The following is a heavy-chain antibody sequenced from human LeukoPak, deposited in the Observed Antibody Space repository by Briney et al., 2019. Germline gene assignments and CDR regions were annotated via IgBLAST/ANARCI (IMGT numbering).Heavy chain of an antibody. V-gene: IGHV4-34*01. CDR3: ARGVDYYGSGSYSYYYYYMDV. CDR2: INHSGST. CDR1: GGSFSGYY. D-gene: IGHD3-10*01. J-gene: IGHJ6*03. Sequence: SETLSLTCAVYGGSFSGYYWSWIRQPPGKGLEWIGEINHSGSTNCNPSLKSRVTISVDTSKNQFSLKLSSVTAADTAVYYCARGVDYYGSGSYSYYYYYMDVWGKGTTVTVSS.